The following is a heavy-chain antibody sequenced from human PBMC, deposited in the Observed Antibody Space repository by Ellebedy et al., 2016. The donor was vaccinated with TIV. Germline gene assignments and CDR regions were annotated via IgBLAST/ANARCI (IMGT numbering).Heavy chain of an antibody. CDR3: ARAAGGHNWFDP. D-gene: IGHD3-16*01. Sequence: MPSETLSLTCTVSGASVTTRAYYWGWIRQSPGKGLEWIGSFFHSGTSVNNPSLKSRVTISVDTSKNRFSLHLSFVTAADTAVYYCARAAGGHNWFDPWGQGTLVTVSS. V-gene: IGHV4-39*07. CDR2: FFHSGTS. J-gene: IGHJ5*02. CDR1: GASVTTRAYY.